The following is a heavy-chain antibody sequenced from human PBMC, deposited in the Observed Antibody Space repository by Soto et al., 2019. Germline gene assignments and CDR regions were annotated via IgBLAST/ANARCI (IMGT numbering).Heavy chain of an antibody. Sequence: GGSLRLSCAASGFTFSSYAMSWVRQAPGKGLEWVSAISGSGGSTYYADSVKGRFTISRDNSKNTLYLQMNSLRAEDTAVYYCARDLKQWLVSFAFDPWGQGTLVTVSS. V-gene: IGHV3-23*01. J-gene: IGHJ5*02. CDR2: ISGSGGST. D-gene: IGHD6-19*01. CDR3: ARDLKQWLVSFAFDP. CDR1: GFTFSSYA.